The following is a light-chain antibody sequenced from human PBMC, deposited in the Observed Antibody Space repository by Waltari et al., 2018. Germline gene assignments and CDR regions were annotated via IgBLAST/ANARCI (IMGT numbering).Light chain of an antibody. V-gene: IGLV1-51*02. Sequence: QSVLTQPPSVSAAPGQRVTISCSGGSSNIGNNYVSWYRQFPGTAPKPRIYENSGGPSGIPGRFSGSKSGTSATLDITGLQAGDEADYYCGTWDSSLSGAVFGGGTHLTVL. CDR2: ENS. CDR3: GTWDSSLSGAV. CDR1: SSNIGNNY. J-gene: IGLJ7*01.